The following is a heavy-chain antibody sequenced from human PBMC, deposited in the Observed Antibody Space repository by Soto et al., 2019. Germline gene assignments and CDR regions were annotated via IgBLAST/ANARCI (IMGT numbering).Heavy chain of an antibody. V-gene: IGHV3-33*01. D-gene: IGHD3-16*01. CDR1: GFTFSSYG. J-gene: IGHJ4*02. Sequence: QVQLVESGGGVVQPGRSLRLSCAASGFTFSSYGMHWVRQAPGKGLEWVAVIWYDGSNKYYADSVKGRFTISRDNSKNPQQLQMNSLRAEDTAVYYCAREEDYDSVLGGIDYWGQGTLVTVSS. CDR3: AREEDYDSVLGGIDY. CDR2: IWYDGSNK.